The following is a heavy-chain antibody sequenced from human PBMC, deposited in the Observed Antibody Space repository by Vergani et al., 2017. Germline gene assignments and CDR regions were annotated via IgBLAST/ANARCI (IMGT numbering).Heavy chain of an antibody. CDR1: GFTFSSYS. D-gene: IGHD6-13*01. CDR2: ISSSSSYI. CDR3: ARDPFVGSSPGADY. J-gene: IGHJ4*02. Sequence: EVQLVESGGGLVKPGGSLRLSCAASGFTFSSYSMNWVRQAPGKGLEWVSSISSSSSYIYYADSVKGRFTISRDNAKNSLYLKMNSLRAEDTAVYYCARDPFVGSSPGADYWGQGTLVTVSS. V-gene: IGHV3-21*01.